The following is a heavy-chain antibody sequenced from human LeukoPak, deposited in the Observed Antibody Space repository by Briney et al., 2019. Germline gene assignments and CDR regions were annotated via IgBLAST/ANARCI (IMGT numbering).Heavy chain of an antibody. CDR2: INSDGSST. CDR3: ARSGYSYDYFDY. CDR1: GITVRSYW. V-gene: IGHV3-74*01. J-gene: IGHJ4*02. D-gene: IGHD5-18*01. Sequence: GGSLRLSCAAPGITVRSYWMQWFRQAPGQGLVWVSRINSDGSSTTYADSVKGRFTISRDNAKNTLYLQMNSLRAEDTAMYYCARSGYSYDYFDYWGQGTLVTVSS.